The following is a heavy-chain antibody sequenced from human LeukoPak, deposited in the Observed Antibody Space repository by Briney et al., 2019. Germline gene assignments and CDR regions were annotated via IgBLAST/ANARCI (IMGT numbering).Heavy chain of an antibody. CDR2: INLSGST. V-gene: IGHV4-34*01. D-gene: IGHD3-22*01. CDR1: GGSFSGYY. J-gene: IGHJ4*02. Sequence: PSETLSLTCAVYGGSFSGYYWSWIRQPPGKGLEWIGEINLSGSTNYNPSLKSRVTISVDTSKNQFSLKLSSVTAADTAVYYCARGTGLSGYSSYIDYWGQGTLVTVSS. CDR3: ARGTGLSGYSSYIDY.